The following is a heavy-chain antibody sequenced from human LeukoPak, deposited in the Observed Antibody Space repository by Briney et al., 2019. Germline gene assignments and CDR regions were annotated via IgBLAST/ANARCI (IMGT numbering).Heavy chain of an antibody. CDR1: GGSISSYY. J-gene: IGHJ6*03. D-gene: IGHD2-2*01. Sequence: SETLSLTCTVSGGSISSYYWSWIRQPPGKGLEWIGSIYYSGSTYYNPSLKSRVTISVDTSKNQFSLKLSSVTAADTAVYYCAREGYCSSTSCSNYYYYYMDVWGKGTTVTVSS. CDR3: AREGYCSSTSCSNYYYYYMDV. CDR2: IYYSGST. V-gene: IGHV4-59*12.